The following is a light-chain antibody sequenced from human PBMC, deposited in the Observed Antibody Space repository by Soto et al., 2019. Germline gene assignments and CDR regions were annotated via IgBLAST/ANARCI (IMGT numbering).Light chain of an antibody. CDR3: EASDTSSVT. CDR2: DVS. Sequence: VTNNYRASQRISGWLAWHQQKPGKAPKLLIYDVSALKRGVPPRFSGSGHGTAFALALRSLHPDDSAPPYCEASDTSSVTFAQGTKVDIK. CDR1: QRISGW. J-gene: IGKJ1*01. V-gene: IGKV1-5*01.